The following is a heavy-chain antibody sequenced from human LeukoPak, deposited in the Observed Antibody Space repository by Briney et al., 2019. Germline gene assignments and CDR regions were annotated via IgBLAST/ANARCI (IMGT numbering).Heavy chain of an antibody. J-gene: IGHJ6*03. V-gene: IGHV1-18*01. CDR2: ISAYNGDT. Sequence: ASVKVSCKASGYTFTSYGISWVRQAPGQGLEWMGWISAYNGDTNYAQKLQGRVTMTTDTSTSTAYMELRSLRYDDTAVYYCARDLHRVVVRGVPHYYYCMDVWGKGTTVTISS. CDR3: ARDLHRVVVRGVPHYYYCMDV. D-gene: IGHD3-10*01. CDR1: GYTFTSYG.